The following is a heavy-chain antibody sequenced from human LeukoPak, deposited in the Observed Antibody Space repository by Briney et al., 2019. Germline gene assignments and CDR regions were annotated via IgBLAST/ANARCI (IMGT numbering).Heavy chain of an antibody. Sequence: PSETLSLTCTVSGGSTSSSTYYWDWIRQPPGKGLEWIGNIYDSGSTHYNPSLESRVTISVDTSKNQFSLKLNSVTAADTAVYYCATNSRPGSGASENAFKFGGKGKMVTVS. CDR2: IYDSGST. J-gene: IGHJ3*01. D-gene: IGHD2/OR15-2a*01. V-gene: IGHV4-39*01. CDR3: ATNSRPGSGASENAFKF. CDR1: GGSTSSSTYY.